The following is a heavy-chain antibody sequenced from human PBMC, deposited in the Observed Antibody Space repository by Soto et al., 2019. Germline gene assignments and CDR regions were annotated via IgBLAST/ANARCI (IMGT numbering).Heavy chain of an antibody. CDR3: AAQYCSGGSCYNDY. Sequence: GGSLRLSCAASGFTFSSYGMHWVRQAPGKGLEWVAVIWYDGSNKYYADSVKGRFTISRDNSKNTLYLQMNSLRAEDTVVYYCAAQYCSGGSCYNDYWGQGTLVTSPQ. CDR2: IWYDGSNK. J-gene: IGHJ4*02. CDR1: GFTFSSYG. V-gene: IGHV3-33*01. D-gene: IGHD2-15*01.